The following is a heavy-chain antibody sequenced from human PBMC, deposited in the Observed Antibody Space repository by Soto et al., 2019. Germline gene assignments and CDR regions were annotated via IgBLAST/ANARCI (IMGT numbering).Heavy chain of an antibody. V-gene: IGHV3-74*01. CDR2: IDGDEDSTT. Sequence: EVQLVESGGGLVQPVGSLRLSCAASGFTFNSYWMQWVRHAPGKGLEWVSRIDGDEDSTTNYADSVKGRFTNSRDNVKNKLYLQMNSLKAEDTAVYYCVRDSHGDYWGQGTLVTVYS. CDR3: VRDSHGDY. J-gene: IGHJ4*02. CDR1: GFTFNSYW.